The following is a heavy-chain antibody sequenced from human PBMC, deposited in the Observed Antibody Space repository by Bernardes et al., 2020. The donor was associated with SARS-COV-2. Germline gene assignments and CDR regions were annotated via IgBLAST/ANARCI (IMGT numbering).Heavy chain of an antibody. Sequence: ASVKVSCKASGYTFTNYAISWVRQAPGQGLEWMGWISGFNGNTNYAQKLQGRVSMTMDASTSTAYMELRSLRSDDTAVYYCARDSPWGFTSVFRGWFDPWGQGTLVTVSS. D-gene: IGHD3-16*01. CDR3: ARDSPWGFTSVFRGWFDP. CDR2: ISGFNGNT. CDR1: GYTFTNYA. J-gene: IGHJ5*02. V-gene: IGHV1-18*01.